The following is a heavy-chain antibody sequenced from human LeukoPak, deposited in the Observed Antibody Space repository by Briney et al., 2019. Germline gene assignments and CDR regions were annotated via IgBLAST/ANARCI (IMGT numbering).Heavy chain of an antibody. J-gene: IGHJ4*02. Sequence: PSETLSLTCTVSGGSISSSGYYWGWIRQPPGKGLEWIASIYYSGSTYYNPSLKSRVTISVDTSKNQLSLKLSSVTAADTAVYYCARGSTLEMATSRFDYWGQGTLVTVSS. CDR2: IYYSGST. CDR1: GGSISSSGYY. D-gene: IGHD5-24*01. CDR3: ARGSTLEMATSRFDY. V-gene: IGHV4-39*01.